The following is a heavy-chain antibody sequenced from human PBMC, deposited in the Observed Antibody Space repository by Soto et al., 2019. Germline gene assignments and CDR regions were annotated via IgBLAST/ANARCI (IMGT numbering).Heavy chain of an antibody. CDR1: GGTFSSYA. D-gene: IGHD2-2*01. CDR2: IIPISGTA. Sequence: QVQLVQSGAEVKKPGSSVKVSCKAFGGTFSSYAISWVRQAPGQGLEWRGGIIPISGTANYAQKFQGRVTITADESTSTAYMELSSLRSEDTAVYYCARSQGSSTSLEIYYYYYYGMDVWGQGTTVTVSS. CDR3: ARSQGSSTSLEIYYYYYYGMDV. V-gene: IGHV1-69*01. J-gene: IGHJ6*02.